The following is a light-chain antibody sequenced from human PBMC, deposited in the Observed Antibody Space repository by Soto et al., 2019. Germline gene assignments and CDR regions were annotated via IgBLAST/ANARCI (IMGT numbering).Light chain of an antibody. V-gene: IGKV3-15*01. Sequence: GMALSAAAVSVSPRERATLYCRASQSVSRNLAWYQQIPGQAPRLLIYGASTRATGIPARFSGSGSGTEFTLTISSLQSDDFAVYYCQQYNNWPTFGQGTKVDIK. J-gene: IGKJ1*01. CDR2: GAS. CDR1: QSVSRN. CDR3: QQYNNWPT.